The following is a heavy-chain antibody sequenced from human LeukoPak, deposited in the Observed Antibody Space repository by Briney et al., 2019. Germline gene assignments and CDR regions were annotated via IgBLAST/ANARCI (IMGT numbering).Heavy chain of an antibody. CDR1: GFTFSSYA. D-gene: IGHD4-11*01. J-gene: IGHJ4*02. Sequence: GGSLRLSCAASGFTFSSYAMSWVRQAPGKGLEWVSAISGSGGSTYYADSVKGRFTISRDNSKNTLYLQMNSLRAEGTAVYYCAKTTTVISRYFDYWGQGTLVTVSS. V-gene: IGHV3-23*01. CDR3: AKTTTVISRYFDY. CDR2: ISGSGGST.